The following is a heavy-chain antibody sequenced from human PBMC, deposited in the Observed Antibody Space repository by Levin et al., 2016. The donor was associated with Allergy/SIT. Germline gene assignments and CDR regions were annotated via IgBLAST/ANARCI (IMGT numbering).Heavy chain of an antibody. CDR2: ISGSGGST. CDR3: AKDSGRRQLDY. Sequence: VRQAPGKGLEWVSAISGSGGSTYYADSVKGRFTISRDNSKNTLYLQMNSLRAEDTAVYYCAKDSGRRQLDYWGQGTLVTVSS. J-gene: IGHJ4*02. V-gene: IGHV3-23*01. D-gene: IGHD3-10*01.